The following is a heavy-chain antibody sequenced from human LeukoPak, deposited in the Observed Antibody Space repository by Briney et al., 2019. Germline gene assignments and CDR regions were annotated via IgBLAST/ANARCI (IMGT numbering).Heavy chain of an antibody. J-gene: IGHJ4*02. Sequence: PSETLSLTCTVSGYSISSGYYWGWIRQPPGKGLEWIGSIYHSGSTNYNPSLKSRVTISVDKSKNQFSLKLSSVTAADTAVYYCARKDKQQLGRRFGYWGQGTLVTVSS. CDR3: ARKDKQQLGRRFGY. CDR2: IYHSGST. CDR1: GYSISSGYY. V-gene: IGHV4-38-2*02. D-gene: IGHD6-13*01.